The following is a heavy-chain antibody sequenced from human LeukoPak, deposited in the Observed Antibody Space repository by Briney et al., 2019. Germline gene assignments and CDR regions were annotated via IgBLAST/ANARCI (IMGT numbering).Heavy chain of an antibody. Sequence: ASVKVSCKASGYTFTSYYMHWVRQAPGQGLEWMGIINPSGFSTTYAQKFQGRVTMTRDTSTSTVYMELSSLRSEDTAVYYCARDISGYFYYMDVWGKGTTVTISS. CDR1: GYTFTSYY. J-gene: IGHJ6*03. CDR3: ARDISGYFYYMDV. CDR2: INPSGFST. D-gene: IGHD2-2*03. V-gene: IGHV1-46*01.